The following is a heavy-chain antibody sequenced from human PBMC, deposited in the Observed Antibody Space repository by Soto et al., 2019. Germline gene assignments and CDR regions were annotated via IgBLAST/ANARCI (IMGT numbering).Heavy chain of an antibody. CDR3: AREPRYCRGGSCSITGDAYDI. J-gene: IGHJ3*02. Sequence: EVQLVESGGGLAQPGGSLRLSCTASGFIVSDTYVNWVRQAPGKGLEWVSVISNRGDTHYADSVRGRFSLSRDISDNTLHLQMNNLRVEDTAVYYCAREPRYCRGGSCSITGDAYDIWGQGTMVTVSS. V-gene: IGHV3-66*01. CDR2: ISNRGDT. D-gene: IGHD2-15*01. CDR1: GFIVSDTY.